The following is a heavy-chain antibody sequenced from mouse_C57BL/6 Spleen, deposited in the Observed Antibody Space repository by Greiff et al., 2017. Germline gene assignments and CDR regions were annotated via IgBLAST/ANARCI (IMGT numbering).Heavy chain of an antibody. V-gene: IGHV1-62-2*01. D-gene: IGHD4-1*02. J-gene: IGHJ2*01. CDR2: ISPGSGSI. CDR3: ARHEDARNWVFDY. Sequence: VQLQQSGAELVKPGASVKLSCKASGYTFTEYTIHWVKQRSGQGLEWIGWISPGSGSIKDNEKFKDKATFAADKSSSTVYMELSSLTSDDSSVYFCARHEDARNWVFDYWGQGTTLTVSS. CDR1: GYTFTEYT.